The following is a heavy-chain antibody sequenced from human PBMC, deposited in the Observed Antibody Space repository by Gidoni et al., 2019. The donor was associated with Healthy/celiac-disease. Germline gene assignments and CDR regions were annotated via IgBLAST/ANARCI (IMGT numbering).Heavy chain of an antibody. J-gene: IGHJ4*02. Sequence: EVQLVESGGGLVQPGGYLRLSCAASGFTFSSFWMSWVRQAPGKGLAWVANIKQDGSEKYYVDSVKGRFTISRDNAKNSLYLQMNGLRGEDTAVYYCARDGASGRGAGFDSWGQGTLVTVSS. D-gene: IGHD1-26*01. V-gene: IGHV3-7*01. CDR2: IKQDGSEK. CDR1: GFTFSSFW. CDR3: ARDGASGRGAGFDS.